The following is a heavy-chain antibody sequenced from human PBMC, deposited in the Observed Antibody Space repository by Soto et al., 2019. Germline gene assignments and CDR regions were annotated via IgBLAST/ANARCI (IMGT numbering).Heavy chain of an antibody. V-gene: IGHV4-39*01. J-gene: IGHJ5*02. CDR1: GGSISSTGYY. D-gene: IGHD6-13*01. CDR3: ARPAAAGSWFDP. CDR2: LYYGGST. Sequence: QLQLQESGPGLVKPSGTLSLTCNVSGGSISSTGYYWAWIRQPPGKGLEWIGSLYYGGSTYYNPSLKGRVTISVDTSKNQFSLRLTSVTAADTAVYYCARPAAAGSWFDPWGQGTLVTVSS.